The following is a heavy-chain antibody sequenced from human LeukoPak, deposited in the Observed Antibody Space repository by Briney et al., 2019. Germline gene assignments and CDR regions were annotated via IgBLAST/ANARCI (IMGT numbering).Heavy chain of an antibody. CDR2: INRGGST. CDR3: ARHDGYCSGGSCRLYYFDY. V-gene: IGHV4-34*01. CDR1: GGSFTGNY. D-gene: IGHD2-15*01. Sequence: SETLSLTCTLYGGSFTGNYWTWIRQPPGKGLEWIGEINRGGSTNYNPSLKSRVTISVDTSKNQFSLKLSSVTAADTAVYYCARHDGYCSGGSCRLYYFDYWGQGTLVTVSS. J-gene: IGHJ4*02.